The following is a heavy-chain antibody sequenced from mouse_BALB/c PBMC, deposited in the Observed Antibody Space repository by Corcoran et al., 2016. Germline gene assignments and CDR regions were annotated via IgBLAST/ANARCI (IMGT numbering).Heavy chain of an antibody. D-gene: IGHD1-1*01. CDR3: AATTVVSYYYAMDY. Sequence: DVQLQESGPGLMKPSQSLSLTCSVTGYSITSGYYWNWIRQFPGNKLEWMGYISYDGSNNYNQSLKNRISITRDTSKNQFFLKLHSVTTEDTATYYCAATTVVSYYYAMDYWGQGTSVTVSS. V-gene: IGHV3-6*02. J-gene: IGHJ4*01. CDR1: GYSITSGYY. CDR2: ISYDGSN.